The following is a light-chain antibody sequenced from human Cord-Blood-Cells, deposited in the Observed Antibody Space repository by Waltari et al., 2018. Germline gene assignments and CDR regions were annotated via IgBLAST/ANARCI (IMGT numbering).Light chain of an antibody. Sequence: DIQLTQSPSSLPASVGDRVTITCRAGQSISSYLNWYQQKPGKAPKLLIYAASSLQSGVPSRFSGGGAGTDFTLTISRLQPEDFATYYCQQSYSTPRTFGQGTNVEIK. CDR1: QSISSY. CDR2: AAS. CDR3: QQSYSTPRT. J-gene: IGKJ1*01. V-gene: IGKV1-39*01.